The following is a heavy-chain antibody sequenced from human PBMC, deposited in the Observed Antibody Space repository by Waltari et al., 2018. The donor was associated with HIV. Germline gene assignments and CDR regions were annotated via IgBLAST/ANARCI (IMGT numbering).Heavy chain of an antibody. CDR1: GFTFSSYS. Sequence: EVQLVESGGGLVQPGGSLRLSCAASGFTFSSYSMNWVRQAPGKGLEWVSYISSSSSTIYYADSVKGRFTISRDNAKNSLYLQMNSLRAEDTAVYYCARDRWRYDSRYTNPFDYWGQGTLVTVSS. CDR3: ARDRWRYDSRYTNPFDY. CDR2: ISSSSSTI. V-gene: IGHV3-48*01. J-gene: IGHJ4*02. D-gene: IGHD3-22*01.